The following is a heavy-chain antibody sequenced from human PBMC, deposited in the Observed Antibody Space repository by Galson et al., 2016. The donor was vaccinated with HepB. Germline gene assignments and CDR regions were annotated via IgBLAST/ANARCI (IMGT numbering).Heavy chain of an antibody. CDR2: VDSRGEYT. Sequence: SLRLSCAASGFTLSNHGIYWVRQAPEKGLEWVSFVDSRGEYTTYADSVKVRFSTSRDNSKNVVFLQMNSLRAEDTALYYCAKLTVRRAYWTTTNCPDYWGQGTLVTVSS. J-gene: IGHJ4*02. V-gene: IGHV3-23*01. CDR1: GFTLSNHG. CDR3: AKLTVRRAYWTTTNCPDY. D-gene: IGHD2-2*01.